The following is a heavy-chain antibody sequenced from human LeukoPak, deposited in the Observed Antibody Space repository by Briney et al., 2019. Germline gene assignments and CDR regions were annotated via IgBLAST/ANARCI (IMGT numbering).Heavy chain of an antibody. CDR3: ARGRRSGSYRYYYYYYYMDV. V-gene: IGHV4-39*07. CDR1: GGSISSSSYY. D-gene: IGHD1-26*01. J-gene: IGHJ6*03. Sequence: PSETLSLTCTVSGGSISSSSYYWGWIRQPPGKGLEWIGSIYYSGSTYYNPSLKSRVTISVDTSKNQFSPKLSSVTAADTAVYYCARGRRSGSYRYYYYYYYMDVWGKGTTVTVSS. CDR2: IYYSGST.